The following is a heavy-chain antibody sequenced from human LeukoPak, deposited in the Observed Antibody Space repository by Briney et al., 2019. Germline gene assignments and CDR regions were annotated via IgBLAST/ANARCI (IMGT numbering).Heavy chain of an antibody. J-gene: IGHJ4*02. CDR1: GYTFTSYG. D-gene: IGHD3-3*01. CDR3: ARTYYDCWSCYYLRLAQYYFDY. V-gene: IGHV1-18*01. CDR2: ISPYNGNT. Sequence: GASVKVSCKASGYTFTSYGISWVRQAPGQGLEWMGWISPYNGNTNYAQKLQGRVTMTTDTSTSTAYMELRSLRSDDTAVYYCARTYYDCWSCYYLRLAQYYFDYWGQGTLVTVSS.